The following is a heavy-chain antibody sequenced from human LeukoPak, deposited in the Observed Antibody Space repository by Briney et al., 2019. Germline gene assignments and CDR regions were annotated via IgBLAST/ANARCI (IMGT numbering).Heavy chain of an antibody. D-gene: IGHD6-19*01. CDR3: ARDGEGSGWFDP. Sequence: PGGSLRLSCAASGFTFSSYAMSWVRQAPGKGLEWIGEIYHSGSTNYNPSLKSRVTISVDKSKSQFSLKLSSVTAADTAVYYCARDGEGSGWFDPWGQGTLVTVSS. CDR2: IYHSGST. J-gene: IGHJ5*02. V-gene: IGHV4-4*02. CDR1: GFTFSSYAM.